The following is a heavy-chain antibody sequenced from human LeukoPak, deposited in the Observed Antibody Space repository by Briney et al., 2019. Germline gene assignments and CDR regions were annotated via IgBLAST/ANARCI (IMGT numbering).Heavy chain of an antibody. CDR2: ISGSGDRT. D-gene: IGHD3-16*01. CDR3: AILGGGMAY. J-gene: IGHJ4*02. CDR1: GFRFSSYT. Sequence: GGSLRLSCAASGFRFSSYTMNWVRQAPGKGLEWVSGISGSGDRTYYADFVKGRVTISRDNSRNTLYLQMSSLRADDTAVYYCAILGGGMAYWGQGNLVAVSS. V-gene: IGHV3-23*01.